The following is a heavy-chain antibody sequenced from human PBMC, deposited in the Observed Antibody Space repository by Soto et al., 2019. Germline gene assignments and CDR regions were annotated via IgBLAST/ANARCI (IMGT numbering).Heavy chain of an antibody. V-gene: IGHV4-59*01. Sequence: SETLSLTCTVSGGSISSYYRSWIRQPPGKGLEWIGYIYYSGSTNYNPSLKSRVTISVDTSKNQFSLKLSSVTAADTAVYYCAGDLEWLGGMDVWGQGTTVTVSS. D-gene: IGHD6-19*01. CDR1: GGSISSYY. CDR2: IYYSGST. J-gene: IGHJ6*02. CDR3: AGDLEWLGGMDV.